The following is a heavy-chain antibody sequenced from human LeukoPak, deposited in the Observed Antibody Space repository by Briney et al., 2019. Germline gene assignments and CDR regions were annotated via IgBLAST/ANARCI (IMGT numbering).Heavy chain of an antibody. D-gene: IGHD3-22*01. Sequence: GGSLRLSCAASGFTFSSHAMSWVRQAPGKGLEWVSGISVSGGSTYYADSVKGRFTISRDNSKNTLYLQMNSLRAEDTAVYYCAKYRAMIVVALDYWGQGTLVTVSS. CDR2: ISVSGGST. CDR1: GFTFSSHA. V-gene: IGHV3-23*01. J-gene: IGHJ4*02. CDR3: AKYRAMIVVALDY.